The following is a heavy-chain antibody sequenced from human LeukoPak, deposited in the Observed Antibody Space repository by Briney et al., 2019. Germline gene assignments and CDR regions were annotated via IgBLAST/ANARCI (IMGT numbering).Heavy chain of an antibody. D-gene: IGHD5-18*01. CDR1: GFTFDDYG. CDR3: AREAGYSYNFYCVY. Sequence: GGSLRLSCAASGFTFDDYGMSWVRQAPGKGLEWVSGINWNGDSTGYADSVKGRFTISRDNARNSLYLQMNSLRAEDTALYYCAREAGYSYNFYCVYWGQGTLVTVSS. CDR2: INWNGDST. J-gene: IGHJ4*02. V-gene: IGHV3-20*04.